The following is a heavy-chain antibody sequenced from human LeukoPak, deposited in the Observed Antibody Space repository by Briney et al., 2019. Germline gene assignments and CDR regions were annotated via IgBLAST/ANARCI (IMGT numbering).Heavy chain of an antibody. Sequence: GGFLRLSCAASGFTFDDYTMHWVRQAPGKGLEWVSAISGSGGSTYYADSVKGRFTISRDNSKNTLYLQMNSLRAEDTAVYYCARSYIVVVTANDYWGQGTLVTVSS. CDR2: ISGSGGST. CDR3: ARSYIVVVTANDY. D-gene: IGHD2-21*02. CDR1: GFTFDDYT. V-gene: IGHV3-23*01. J-gene: IGHJ4*02.